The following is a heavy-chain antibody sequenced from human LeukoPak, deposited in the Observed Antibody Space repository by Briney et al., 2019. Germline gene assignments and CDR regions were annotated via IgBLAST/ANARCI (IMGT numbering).Heavy chain of an antibody. Sequence: SETLSLTCAVYGGSFSGYYWSWIRQPPGKGLEWIGEINHSGSTNYSPSLKSRVTISVDTSKNQFSLKMSSVTAADTAVYYCARGITSWYYFDYWGQGSLVTVSS. D-gene: IGHD2-2*01. CDR1: GGSFSGYY. V-gene: IGHV4-34*01. J-gene: IGHJ4*02. CDR2: INHSGST. CDR3: ARGITSWYYFDY.